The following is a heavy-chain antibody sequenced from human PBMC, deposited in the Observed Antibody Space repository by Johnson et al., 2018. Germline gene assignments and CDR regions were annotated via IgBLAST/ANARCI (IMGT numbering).Heavy chain of an antibody. CDR2: ISGGGGSR. J-gene: IGHJ6*03. CDR3: AKDLDGDKYYYYYMDV. V-gene: IGHV3-23*01. D-gene: IGHD4-17*01. Sequence: VQLQESGGGVVQPGGSLRLSCVASGFTFSSSAMSWARQAPGKGLEWVSAISGGGGSRYYADSVKGRFTLSRDNSKNTLSLQMNSLRAEDTAVYYCAKDLDGDKYYYYYMDVWGKGTTVTVSS. CDR1: GFTFSSSA.